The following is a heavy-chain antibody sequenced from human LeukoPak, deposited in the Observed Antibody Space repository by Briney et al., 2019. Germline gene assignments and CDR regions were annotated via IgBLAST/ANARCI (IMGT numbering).Heavy chain of an antibody. CDR2: IYSGGST. CDR1: GFTVSSNY. J-gene: IGHJ4*02. Sequence: GGSLRLSCAASGFTVSSNYMSWVRQAPGKGLEWVSVIYSGGSTYYADSVKGRFTVSRDNSKNTLYLQMNSLRAEDTAVYYCAKRISYYDSSGYYPFDYWGQGTLVTVSS. V-gene: IGHV3-53*05. CDR3: AKRISYYDSSGYYPFDY. D-gene: IGHD3-22*01.